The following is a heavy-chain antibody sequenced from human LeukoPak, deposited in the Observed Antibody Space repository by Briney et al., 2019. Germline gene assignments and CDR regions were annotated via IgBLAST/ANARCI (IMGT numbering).Heavy chain of an antibody. CDR3: ARGAGYCTSTSCHLWSDY. CDR2: ISYDGSNK. Sequence: GGSLRLSCAASGLTFSSYGMRGVRQAPGKGLEWVAVISYDGSNKYYADSVKGRFAISRDNAKNSLYLQMNSLRAEETAVYYCARGAGYCTSTSCHLWSDYWGQGTLVTVSS. J-gene: IGHJ4*02. D-gene: IGHD2-2*01. V-gene: IGHV3-30*03. CDR1: GLTFSSYG.